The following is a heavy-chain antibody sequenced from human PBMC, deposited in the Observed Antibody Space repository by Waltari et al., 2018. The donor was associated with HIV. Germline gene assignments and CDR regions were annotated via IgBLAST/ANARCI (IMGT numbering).Heavy chain of an antibody. Sequence: QVQLQQWGAGLLKPSETLSLTCAVYGGSFSGYYWSWIRQPPGKGLEWIGEINHSGSTNYNPSLKSRVTISVDTSKNQCSLKLSSVTAADTAVYYCARGGAFIVAAPPPPYGMDVWGQGTTVTVSS. D-gene: IGHD5-12*01. V-gene: IGHV4-34*01. J-gene: IGHJ6*02. CDR2: INHSGST. CDR1: GGSFSGYY. CDR3: ARGGAFIVAAPPPPYGMDV.